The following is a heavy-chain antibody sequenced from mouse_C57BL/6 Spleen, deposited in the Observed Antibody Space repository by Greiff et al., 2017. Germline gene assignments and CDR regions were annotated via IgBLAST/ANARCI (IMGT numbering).Heavy chain of an antibody. Sequence: QVQLQQSGAELVKPGASVKISCKASGYAFRSYWMNWVKQRPGKGLEWIGQIYPGDGDTNYNGKFKGKATLTADKSSSTAYMQLSSLTSEDSAVYFCARSYSNYEALYYFDYWGQGTTLTVSS. CDR3: ARSYSNYEALYYFDY. CDR1: GYAFRSYW. D-gene: IGHD2-5*01. V-gene: IGHV1-80*01. CDR2: IYPGDGDT. J-gene: IGHJ2*01.